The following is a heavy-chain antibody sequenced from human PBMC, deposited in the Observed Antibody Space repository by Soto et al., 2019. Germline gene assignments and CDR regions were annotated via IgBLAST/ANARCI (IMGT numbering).Heavy chain of an antibody. Sequence: GGSLRLSCAASGFTFSSYAISWVRQAPGKGLEWVSAISVSGGSTYYTDSVKGRFTISRDNSKNTLYLQMNSLRAEDTAVYYCAKDKSIAALCWGQGTLVTVSS. CDR1: GFTFSSYA. CDR2: ISVSGGST. D-gene: IGHD6-6*01. V-gene: IGHV3-23*01. J-gene: IGHJ4*02. CDR3: AKDKSIAALC.